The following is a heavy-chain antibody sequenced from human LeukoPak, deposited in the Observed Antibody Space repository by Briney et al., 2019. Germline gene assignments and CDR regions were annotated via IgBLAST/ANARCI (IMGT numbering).Heavy chain of an antibody. Sequence: SETLSLTCTVSGGSISSYYWSWIRQPPGKGLEWIGYIFNSGGTSYNPSLKSRVTISIDTSKNQFSLKLSSVTAADAAVYYCASQMARTSSQNWGQGTLVTVSS. V-gene: IGHV4-59*01. J-gene: IGHJ4*02. CDR2: IFNSGGT. D-gene: IGHD2-2*01. CDR1: GGSISSYY. CDR3: ASQMARTSSQN.